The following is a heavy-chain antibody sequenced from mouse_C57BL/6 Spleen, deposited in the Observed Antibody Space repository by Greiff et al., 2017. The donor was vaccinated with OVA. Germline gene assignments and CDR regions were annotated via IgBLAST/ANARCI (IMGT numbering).Heavy chain of an antibody. J-gene: IGHJ4*01. CDR3: ASPVVARGYAMDY. V-gene: IGHV1-26*01. Sequence: EVQLQQSGPELVKPGASVKISCKASGYTFTDYYMNWVKQSHGKSLEWIGDINPNNGGTSYNQKFKGKATLTVDKSSSTAYMELRSLTSEDSAVYYCASPVVARGYAMDYWGQGTSVTVSS. CDR1: GYTFTDYY. CDR2: INPNNGGT. D-gene: IGHD1-1*01.